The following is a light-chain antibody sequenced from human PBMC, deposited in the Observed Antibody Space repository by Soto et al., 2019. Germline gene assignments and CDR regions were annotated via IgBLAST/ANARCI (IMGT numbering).Light chain of an antibody. Sequence: VITQSPSTVSVSPGERATLYCRASQSVGNDLAWYQQKPGQAPSLFIFGASVRATGVPDRFSGSGSGTEFTLSISNLQSEDSAVYYCQQYESWPPLFTFGQGTKVDIK. J-gene: IGKJ2*01. CDR2: GAS. CDR3: QQYESWPPLFT. CDR1: QSVGND. V-gene: IGKV3-15*01.